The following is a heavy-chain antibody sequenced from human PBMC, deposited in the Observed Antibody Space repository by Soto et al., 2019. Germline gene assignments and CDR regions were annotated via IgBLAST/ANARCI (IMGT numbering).Heavy chain of an antibody. CDR1: GYSFSSHA. J-gene: IGHJ4*02. CDR3: ARGGALSTSWYWGDGLDS. CDR2: LIPVFGTP. Sequence: QVQLEQSGSEVKKSGSSVKVSCKASGYSFSSHAITWVRQAPGQGLAWMGGLIPVFGTPSYAQKFQGRVTIAADKVTNPSYLELRSLRSEDTAVYYCARGGALSTSWYWGDGLDSWGQGTQVTVSS. D-gene: IGHD6-13*01. V-gene: IGHV1-69*06.